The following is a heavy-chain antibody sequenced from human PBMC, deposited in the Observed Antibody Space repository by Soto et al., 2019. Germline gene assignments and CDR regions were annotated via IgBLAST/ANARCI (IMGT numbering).Heavy chain of an antibody. CDR2: ISSNGGST. V-gene: IGHV3-64*01. CDR3: ARERRENYYYYYMDV. Sequence: GGSLRLSCAASGFTFSSYAMHWVRQAPGKGLEYVSAISSNGGSTYYANSVKGRFTISRDNSKNTLYLQMGSLRAEDMAVYYCARERRENYYYYYMDVWGKGTTVTVSS. CDR1: GFTFSSYA. J-gene: IGHJ6*03.